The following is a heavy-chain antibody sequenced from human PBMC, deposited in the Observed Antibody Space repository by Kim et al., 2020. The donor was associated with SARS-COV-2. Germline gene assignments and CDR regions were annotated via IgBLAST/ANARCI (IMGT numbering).Heavy chain of an antibody. D-gene: IGHD5-12*01. V-gene: IGHV4-39*01. J-gene: IGHJ4*02. CDR3: ATNLRDGYTNIFDY. Sequence: SETLSLTCTVSGGSISSSSYYWGWIRQPPGKGLEWIGSIYYSGSTYYNPSLKSRVTISVDTSKNQFSLKLSSVTAADTAVYYCATNLRDGYTNIFDYWGQGTLVTVSS. CDR1: GGSISSSSYY. CDR2: IYYSGST.